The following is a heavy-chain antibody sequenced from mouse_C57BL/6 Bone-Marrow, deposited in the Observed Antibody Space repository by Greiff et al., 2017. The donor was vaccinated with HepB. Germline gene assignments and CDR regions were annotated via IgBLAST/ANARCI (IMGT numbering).Heavy chain of an antibody. D-gene: IGHD5-1-1*01. CDR1: GYTFTSYW. CDR3: ARGGGYPWFAY. Sequence: QVQLQQPGAELVRPGSPVKLSCKASGYTFTSYWMHWVKQRPIQGLEWIGNIDPSDSETHYNQKFKDKATLTVDKSSSTAYMQLSSLTSEDSAVYYCARGGGYPWFAYWGQGTLVTVSA. J-gene: IGHJ3*01. V-gene: IGHV1-52*01. CDR2: IDPSDSET.